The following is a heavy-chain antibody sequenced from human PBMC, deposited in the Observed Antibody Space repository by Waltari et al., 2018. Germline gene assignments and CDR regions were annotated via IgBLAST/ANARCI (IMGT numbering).Heavy chain of an antibody. Sequence: QLQLQESGPGLVKPSETLSLTCTVSGGSISSSSYYWGWLRQPPGKGLEWIGSIYYSGSTYYNPSLKSRVTISVDTSKNQFSLKLSSVTAADTAVYYCARRDSSSFETDYWGQGTLVTVSS. D-gene: IGHD6-13*01. V-gene: IGHV4-39*01. J-gene: IGHJ4*02. CDR2: IYYSGST. CDR1: GGSISSSSYY. CDR3: ARRDSSSFETDY.